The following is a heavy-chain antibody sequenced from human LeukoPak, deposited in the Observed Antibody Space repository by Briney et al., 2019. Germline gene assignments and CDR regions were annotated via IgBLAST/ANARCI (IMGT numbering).Heavy chain of an antibody. D-gene: IGHD1-26*01. Sequence: SETLSLTCAVYGGSFSGYYWSWIRQPPGKGLEWIGYIYYSGSTNYNPSLKSRVTISVDTSKNQFSLKLSSVTAADTAVYYCARVGGGSYSYFDYWGQGTLVTVSS. CDR1: GGSFSGYY. J-gene: IGHJ4*02. CDR3: ARVGGGSYSYFDY. V-gene: IGHV4-59*01. CDR2: IYYSGST.